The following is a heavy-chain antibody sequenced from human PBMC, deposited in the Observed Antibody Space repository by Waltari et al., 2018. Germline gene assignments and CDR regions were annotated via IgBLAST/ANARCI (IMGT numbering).Heavy chain of an antibody. D-gene: IGHD3-22*01. Sequence: EVQLVESGGGLIQPGGSLRLSCAASGFTVSSNYISWVRQGPVKGLEWVSVVYSAGSTYYADSVKGRFTISRDNSKDTLYLQMNSLRAEDTAVYYCARDYYDSSGYYYDRALDIWGQGTMVTVSS. J-gene: IGHJ3*02. CDR1: GFTVSSNY. V-gene: IGHV3-53*01. CDR2: VYSAGST. CDR3: ARDYYDSSGYYYDRALDI.